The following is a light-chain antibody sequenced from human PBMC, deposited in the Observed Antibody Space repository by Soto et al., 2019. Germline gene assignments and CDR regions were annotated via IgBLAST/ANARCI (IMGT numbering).Light chain of an antibody. CDR1: VGL. V-gene: IGLV2-23*01. CDR3: CLYVGGRTYL. CDR2: DDT. J-gene: IGLJ1*01. Sequence: SVLTQPASVSGSPGQSITISCTGTVGLVSWYQQLPGNVPKLIIYDDTKRPSGVSGRFSGSKSGNTASLTISGLQTEDEADYYCCLYVGGRTYLFGTGTKVTV.